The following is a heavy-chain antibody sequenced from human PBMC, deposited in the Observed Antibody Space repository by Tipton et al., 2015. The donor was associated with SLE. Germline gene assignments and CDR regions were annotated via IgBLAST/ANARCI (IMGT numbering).Heavy chain of an antibody. CDR2: IYPGDSDT. Sequence: QLVQSGAEVKKPGESLKISCKGSGYSFSTYWIGWVRQMPGKGLEWRGTIYPGDSDTRYSPSFQGQVSISADKSINAAYLQWSSLKASDTAMYYCVRRGVSTEYLQHWGQGTLVTISS. D-gene: IGHD3-10*01. CDR3: VRRGVSTEYLQH. V-gene: IGHV5-51*03. CDR1: GYSFSTYW. J-gene: IGHJ1*01.